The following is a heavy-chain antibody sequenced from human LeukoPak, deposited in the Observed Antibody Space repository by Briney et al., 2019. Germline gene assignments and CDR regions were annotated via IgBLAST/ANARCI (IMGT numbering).Heavy chain of an antibody. V-gene: IGHV4-31*03. Sequence: PSETLSLTCTVSGGSISSGGYYWSWIRQHPGKGLEWIGYIYYSGSTYYNPSLKSRVTISVDTSKNQFSLKLSPVTAADTAVYYCARVLYYYYGMDVWGQGTTVTVSS. J-gene: IGHJ6*02. CDR1: GGSISSGGYY. CDR3: ARVLYYYYGMDV. CDR2: IYYSGST.